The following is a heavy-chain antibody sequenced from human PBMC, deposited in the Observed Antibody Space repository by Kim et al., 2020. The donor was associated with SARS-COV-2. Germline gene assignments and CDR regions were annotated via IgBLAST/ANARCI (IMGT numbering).Heavy chain of an antibody. Sequence: GGSLRLSCVASGFRFSDYWMSWVRQAPGKGLEWVAKIKQDGSERYYVDSVKGRFTISRDNAKNSLNLQMNSLRPEDSAVYYCAKDVLTSLHFYGMDGWG. J-gene: IGHJ6*02. CDR2: IKQDGSER. CDR1: GFRFSDYW. V-gene: IGHV3-7*01. CDR3: AKDVLTSLHFYGMDG. D-gene: IGHD2-15*01.